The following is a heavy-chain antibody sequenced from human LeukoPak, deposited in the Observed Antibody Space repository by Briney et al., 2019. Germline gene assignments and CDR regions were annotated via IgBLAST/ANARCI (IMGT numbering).Heavy chain of an antibody. J-gene: IGHJ4*02. V-gene: IGHV4-61*01. CDR1: GGSVSSSSYY. D-gene: IGHD3-9*01. CDR2: IYYSGST. Sequence: PSETLSLTCTVSGGSVSSSSYYCSWIRQPPGKGLEWIGYIYYSGSTNYNPSLKSRVTISVDTSKNQFSLKLSSVTAADTAVYYCARVDDILTRPFDYWGQGTLVTASS. CDR3: ARVDDILTRPFDY.